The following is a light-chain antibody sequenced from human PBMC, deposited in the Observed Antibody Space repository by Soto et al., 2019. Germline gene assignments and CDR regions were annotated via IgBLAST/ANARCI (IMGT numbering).Light chain of an antibody. J-gene: IGKJ2*01. CDR2: GAS. CDR1: QSVSSSY. CDR3: QQYGSSPPNT. V-gene: IGKV3-20*01. Sequence: EIVLTQSPGTLSLSPGERATLSCRASQSVSSSYLAWYQQKPGKAPRLLIYGASRRATGIPDRFSGSGSGTDFTLTISRLEPEDFAVYYCQQYGSSPPNTFGQGTKLEIK.